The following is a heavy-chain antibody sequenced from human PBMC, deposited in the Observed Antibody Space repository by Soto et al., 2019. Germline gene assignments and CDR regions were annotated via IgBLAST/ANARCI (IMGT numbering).Heavy chain of an antibody. Sequence: GGSLRLSCIWSGFAFRDYEMNWVRQAPGKGLEWVAYISSGAFTIYYADSVRGRFTVSRDNAKNSLYLQMNSLRDEDAAVYYCARTSSIETLHYYGMDVWGQGTTVTVSS. CDR3: ARTSSIETLHYYGMDV. D-gene: IGHD2-15*01. V-gene: IGHV3-48*03. J-gene: IGHJ6*02. CDR2: ISSGAFTI. CDR1: GFAFRDYE.